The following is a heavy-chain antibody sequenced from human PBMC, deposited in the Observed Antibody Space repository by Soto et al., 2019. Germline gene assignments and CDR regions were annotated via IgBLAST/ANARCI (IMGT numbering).Heavy chain of an antibody. CDR1: GGSISSYY. J-gene: IGHJ5*02. D-gene: IGHD3-9*01. CDR3: ARKTPLTGSLWFDP. Sequence: SETLSLTCTVSGGSISSYYWSWIRQPPGKGLEWIEYIYYSGSTNYNPSLKSRVTISVDTSKNQFSLKLSSVTAADTAVYYCARKTPLTGSLWFDPWGQGTLVTSPQ. V-gene: IGHV4-59*01. CDR2: IYYSGST.